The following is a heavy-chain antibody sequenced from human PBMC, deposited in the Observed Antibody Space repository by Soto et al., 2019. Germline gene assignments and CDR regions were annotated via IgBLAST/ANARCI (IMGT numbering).Heavy chain of an antibody. CDR1: GYTFTGYY. V-gene: IGHV1-2*04. CDR3: ARADYGYMAWFDY. CDR2: INPNSGGT. J-gene: IGHJ4*02. D-gene: IGHD3-10*01. Sequence: QVQLVQSGAEVKKPGASVKVSCKTSGYTFTGYYIHWVRQAPGQGLEWMGWINPNSGGTNYAQKFQGWVTMTRDTSISTAYMELCRLRSDDTVVYYCARADYGYMAWFDYWGQGTLVTVSS.